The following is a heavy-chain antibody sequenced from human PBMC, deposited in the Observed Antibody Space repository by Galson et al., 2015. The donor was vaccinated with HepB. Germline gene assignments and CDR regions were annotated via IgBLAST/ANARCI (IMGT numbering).Heavy chain of an antibody. J-gene: IGHJ6*02. CDR3: ASIPLGGRYYGMDV. Sequence: LRLSCAASGFTFSSYGMHWVRQAPGKGLEWVAVIWYDGSNKYYADSVKGRFTISRDNSKNTLYLQMNSLRAEDTAVYYCASIPLGGRYYGMDVWGQGTTVTVSS. V-gene: IGHV3-33*01. CDR2: IWYDGSNK. D-gene: IGHD2-21*01. CDR1: GFTFSSYG.